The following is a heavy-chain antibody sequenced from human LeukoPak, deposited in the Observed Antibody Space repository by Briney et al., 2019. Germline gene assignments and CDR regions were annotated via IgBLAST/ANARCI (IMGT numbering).Heavy chain of an antibody. CDR2: IYYSGST. V-gene: IGHV4-61*08. J-gene: IGHJ5*02. D-gene: IGHD6-13*01. Sequence: SETLSLTCTVSGGSISSGGYYWSWIRQHPGKGLEWIGYIYYSGSTNYNPSLKSRVTISVDTSKNQFSLKLSSVTAADTAVYYCARGIAAAANWFDPWGQGTLVTVSS. CDR1: GGSISSGGYY. CDR3: ARGIAAAANWFDP.